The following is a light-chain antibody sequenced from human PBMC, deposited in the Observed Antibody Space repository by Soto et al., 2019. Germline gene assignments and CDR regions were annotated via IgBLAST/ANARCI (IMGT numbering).Light chain of an antibody. Sequence: DIQLTQSPSFLSASVGDRVTITFRASQSVSSYLAWYQPKPGKAPKLLIYAASTLQSGVPSRFSGIGSGTEFTLTVSSLQPEDFATFYCQQLNSYPLTFGGGTKVEIK. CDR1: QSVSSY. J-gene: IGKJ4*02. CDR2: AAS. V-gene: IGKV1-9*01. CDR3: QQLNSYPLT.